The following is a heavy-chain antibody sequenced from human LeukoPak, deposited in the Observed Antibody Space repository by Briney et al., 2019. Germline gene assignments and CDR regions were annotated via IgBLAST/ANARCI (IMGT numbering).Heavy chain of an antibody. CDR1: GGSISSSSYY. J-gene: IGHJ6*03. CDR3: ARGDYYGSGRDYYYYMDV. Sequence: SETLSLTCTVSGGSISSSSYYWSWIRQPAGKKLEWIGRIYTSGSTNYNPSLKSRVTMSVDTSKNQFSLKLSSVTAADTAVYYCARGDYYGSGRDYYYYMDVWGKGTTVTVSS. D-gene: IGHD3-10*01. CDR2: IYTSGST. V-gene: IGHV4-61*02.